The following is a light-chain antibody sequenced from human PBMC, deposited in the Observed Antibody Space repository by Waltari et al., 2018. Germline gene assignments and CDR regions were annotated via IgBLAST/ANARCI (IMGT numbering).Light chain of an antibody. CDR1: QSISSW. CDR3: QQYNNWLT. J-gene: IGKJ4*01. V-gene: IGKV1-5*01. CDR2: DAS. Sequence: DIQMNPAPSTLSASVRDRVTITCRSSQSISSWLAWYQQKPRKAPKLLIYDASSLESGVPSRFRGSGSGTEFTLTISSLQPDDFAVYYCQQYNNWLTFGGGTKVEIK.